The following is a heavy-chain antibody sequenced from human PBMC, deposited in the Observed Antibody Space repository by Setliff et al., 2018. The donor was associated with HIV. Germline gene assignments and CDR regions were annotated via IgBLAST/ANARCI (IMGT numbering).Heavy chain of an antibody. CDR2: IIPMFGTA. J-gene: IGHJ6*03. D-gene: IGHD1-26*01. CDR3: ARNSAPPYYTDYYMDV. CDR1: GGSFGNFA. V-gene: IGHV1-69*13. Sequence: SVKVSCKASGGSFGNFAINWVRQAPGQGLEWVGGIIPMFGTANYAQKFLGRVTITADASTTTAYMDLSSLRSEDTAVYYCARNSAPPYYTDYYMDVWGKGTTGTVSS.